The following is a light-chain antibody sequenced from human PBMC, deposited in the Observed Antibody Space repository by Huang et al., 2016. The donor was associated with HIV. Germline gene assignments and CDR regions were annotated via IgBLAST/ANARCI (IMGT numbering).Light chain of an antibody. Sequence: DIVMTQSPLSLSVTPGEPASISCRSTQSLLRSDGYDCLDCFLQKPGQAPQLLIYSASNRASGVPDRFSGTGSGSNFTLRISRVESEDVGVYYCMQGLQTPRTFGQGTKLKIK. CDR2: SAS. CDR3: MQGLQTPRT. V-gene: IGKV2-28*01. J-gene: IGKJ2*01. CDR1: QSLLRSDGYDC.